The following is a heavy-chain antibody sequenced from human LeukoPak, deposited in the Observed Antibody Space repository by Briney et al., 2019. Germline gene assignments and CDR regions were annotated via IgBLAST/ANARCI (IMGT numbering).Heavy chain of an antibody. CDR1: GFTFRSYS. CDR3: AREIIAATLDG. J-gene: IGHJ4*02. Sequence: GGSLRLSCAASGFTFRSYSLNWIRQAPGKGLEWVASISGSNGYSYYADSVKGRFTISRDNARNSLFLQMNSLTAEDTAVYYCAREIIAATLDGWGQGTLVIVSS. V-gene: IGHV3-21*01. D-gene: IGHD1-26*01. CDR2: ISGSNGYS.